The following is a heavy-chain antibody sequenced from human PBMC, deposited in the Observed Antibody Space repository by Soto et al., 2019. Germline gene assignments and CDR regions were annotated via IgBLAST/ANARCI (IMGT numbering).Heavy chain of an antibody. CDR3: AKMGFEYSSSSADY. V-gene: IGHV3-23*01. CDR2: ISGSGGST. Sequence: GGSLRLSCAASGFTFSSYVMSWVRQAPGKGLEWVSAISGSGGSTYYADSVKGRFTISRDNSKNTLYLQMNSLRAEDTAVYYCAKMGFEYSSSSADYWGQGTLVTVSS. J-gene: IGHJ4*02. CDR1: GFTFSSYV. D-gene: IGHD6-6*01.